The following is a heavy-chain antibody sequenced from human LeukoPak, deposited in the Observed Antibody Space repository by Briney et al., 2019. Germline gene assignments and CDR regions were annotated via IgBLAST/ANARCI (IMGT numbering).Heavy chain of an antibody. V-gene: IGHV4-31*03. CDR2: IYYSGST. D-gene: IGHD3-16*01. J-gene: IGHJ4*02. Sequence: PSETLSLTCTVSGGSISSGGYYWSWIRQHPGKGLEWIGYIYYSGSTYYNPSLKSRVTISVGTSKNQFSLKLSSVTAADTAVYYCARGGRWLQSRYFDYWGQGTLVTVSS. CDR3: ARGGRWLQSRYFDY. CDR1: GGSISSGGYY.